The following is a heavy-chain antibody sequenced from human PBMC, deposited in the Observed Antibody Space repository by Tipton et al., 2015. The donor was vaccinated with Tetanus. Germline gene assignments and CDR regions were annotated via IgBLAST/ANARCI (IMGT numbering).Heavy chain of an antibody. CDR1: GEALGSDGYS. D-gene: IGHD6-13*01. Sequence: GEALGSDGYSWGWIRQPPGKGLEWIGYVYYTGSTNHNPSLKSRVTISMDRSKNQISLQLTSVTAADTAVYFCAGVTAQRTELYFDHWGQGTLVTVSS. V-gene: IGHV4-61*08. CDR2: VYYTGST. CDR3: AGVTAQRTELYFDH. J-gene: IGHJ4*02.